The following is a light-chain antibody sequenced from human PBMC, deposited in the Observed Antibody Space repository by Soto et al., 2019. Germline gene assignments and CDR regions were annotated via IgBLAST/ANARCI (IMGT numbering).Light chain of an antibody. CDR2: GAS. J-gene: IGKJ1*01. CDR3: QHYDNWTWT. V-gene: IGKV3-15*01. CDR1: QSVSSN. Sequence: EIVMTQSPATLSVSPGERATLSCRASQSVSSNLAWYQQKPGQAPRLLIYGASTRATGIPARFSGSGSGTEFTPTINSLQSADFAVYYCQHYDNWTWTFGQGTKVDTK.